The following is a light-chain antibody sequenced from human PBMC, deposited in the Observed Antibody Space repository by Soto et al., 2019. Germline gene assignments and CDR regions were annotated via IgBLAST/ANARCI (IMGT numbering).Light chain of an antibody. CDR2: DAS. Sequence: EIVLTQSPATLSLSPGERATLSCRASQSVSSSLGWYQQIPGQAPRLLIYDASNRATGIPARFSGSGSGTDFTLTISSLEPEDFAVYYCQRRSNWPRTFGQGTKLEIK. J-gene: IGKJ2*01. CDR1: QSVSSS. V-gene: IGKV3-11*01. CDR3: QRRSNWPRT.